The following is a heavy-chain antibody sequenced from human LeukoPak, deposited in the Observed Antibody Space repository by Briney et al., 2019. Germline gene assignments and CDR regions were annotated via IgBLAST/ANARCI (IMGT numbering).Heavy chain of an antibody. CDR1: GFTYSSYS. Sequence: GGSLRLSCAASGFTYSSYSMNWVRQAPGKGLEWVSYISSSSSTIYYADSVKVRFTISRDNAKNSLYLQMNSLRAEDTAVYYCARVGWYYYYMDVWGKGTTVTVSS. CDR2: ISSSSSTI. CDR3: ARVGWYYYYMDV. V-gene: IGHV3-48*01. J-gene: IGHJ6*03. D-gene: IGHD3-10*01.